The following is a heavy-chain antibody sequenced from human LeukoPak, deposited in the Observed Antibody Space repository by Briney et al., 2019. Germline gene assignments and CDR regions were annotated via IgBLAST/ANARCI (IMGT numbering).Heavy chain of an antibody. CDR1: GDTFNNYI. Sequence: GASLKLSCKASGDTFNNYIITWVRQAPGQGLEWMGGVMPLFNTPNYAQKFQGRITIITDASTHTSYMELRSLRSEDTAVYSCARVDRHHFYMDVWGKGTTVTVSS. CDR2: VMPLFNTP. J-gene: IGHJ6*03. D-gene: IGHD1-14*01. CDR3: ARVDRHHFYMDV. V-gene: IGHV1-69*05.